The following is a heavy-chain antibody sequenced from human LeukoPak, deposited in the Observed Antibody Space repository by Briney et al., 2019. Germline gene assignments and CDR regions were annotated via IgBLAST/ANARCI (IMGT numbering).Heavy chain of an antibody. Sequence: SETLSLTCTVSGGSISSGSYFWSWIRQPAGRGLEWIGLIYTNGDINYNPSLKSRITISVDTSKNQFSLKLSSVTAADTAVYYCARGSDLQWFGELFHYWGQGTLVTVSS. CDR1: GGSISSGSYF. CDR2: IYTNGDI. CDR3: ARGSDLQWFGELFHY. D-gene: IGHD3-10*01. V-gene: IGHV4-61*02. J-gene: IGHJ4*02.